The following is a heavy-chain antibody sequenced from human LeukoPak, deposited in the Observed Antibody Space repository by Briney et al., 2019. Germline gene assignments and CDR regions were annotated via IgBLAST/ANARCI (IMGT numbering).Heavy chain of an antibody. J-gene: IGHJ6*02. CDR3: ARDTGDYFGSGSRLDP. CDR1: GYTFSVYY. CDR2: IDPNNGGT. Sequence: GASVKVSCKASGYTFSVYYIHWMRQAPGQGLEWMGWIDPNNGGTNYAQNFQGRVTMTRDTSITTAYMELSRLRSDDTAMYYCARDTGDYFGSGSRLDPWGQGTTVTVSS. V-gene: IGHV1-2*02. D-gene: IGHD3-10*01.